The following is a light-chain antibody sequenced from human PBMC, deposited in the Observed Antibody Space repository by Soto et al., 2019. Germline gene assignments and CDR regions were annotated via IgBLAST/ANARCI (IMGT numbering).Light chain of an antibody. Sequence: DVQVTQSPSSLSAAVGDRVTISCRTSQTIVTYLNWYQHTPGNAPKLLMFSASTLQSGVPSRFRGSGSGTEFTLTITSVQPDDFATYYCQKSYSTPITFGQGPRREIK. J-gene: IGKJ5*01. CDR1: QTIVTY. CDR3: QKSYSTPIT. CDR2: SAS. V-gene: IGKV1-39*01.